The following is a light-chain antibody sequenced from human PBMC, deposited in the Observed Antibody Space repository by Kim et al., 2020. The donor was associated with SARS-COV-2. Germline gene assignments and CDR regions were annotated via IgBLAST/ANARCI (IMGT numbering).Light chain of an antibody. J-gene: IGKJ1*01. CDR3: QQYNSYPWT. CDR2: KAS. CDR1: QSISSW. Sequence: ASVGDRVTIACRASQSISSWLAWYQQKPGKAPKLLIYKASSLESGVPSRFSGSGSGTEFTLTISSLQPDDFATYYCQQYNSYPWTFGQGTKVDIK. V-gene: IGKV1-5*03.